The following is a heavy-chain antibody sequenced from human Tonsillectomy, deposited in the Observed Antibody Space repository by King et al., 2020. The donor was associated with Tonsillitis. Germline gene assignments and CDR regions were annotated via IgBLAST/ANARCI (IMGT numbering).Heavy chain of an antibody. J-gene: IGHJ4*02. V-gene: IGHV3-7*01. CDR3: ATEGGRSGSGY. CDR2: IKEDGSDK. D-gene: IGHD3-10*01. CDR1: GFTFSRYW. Sequence: VQLVESGGGLVQPVGSLILSCAVSGFTFSRYWMSWVRQAPGKGLEWVANIKEDGSDKHYVDSGKSRFTISRENAKNSLFLQMNSLRAEDTAVYYCATEGGRSGSGYWGQGTLVTVSS.